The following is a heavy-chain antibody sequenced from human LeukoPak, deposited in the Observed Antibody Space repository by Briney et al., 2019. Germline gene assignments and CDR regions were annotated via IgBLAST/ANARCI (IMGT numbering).Heavy chain of an antibody. CDR1: GFTFSSYW. Sequence: GGSLRLSCAASGFTFSSYWMSWVCQAPGKGLEWVANIKQDGSEKYYVDSVKGRFTISRDNAKNSLYLQMNSLRAEDTAVYYCARVLPTYYYDSSGYYWGQGTLVTVSS. D-gene: IGHD3-22*01. J-gene: IGHJ4*02. V-gene: IGHV3-7*01. CDR3: ARVLPTYYYDSSGYY. CDR2: IKQDGSEK.